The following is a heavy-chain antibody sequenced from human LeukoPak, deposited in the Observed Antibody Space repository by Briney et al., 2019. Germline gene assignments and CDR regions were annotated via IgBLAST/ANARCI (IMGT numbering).Heavy chain of an antibody. D-gene: IGHD3-22*01. CDR1: GFTFSSYG. CDR2: IRYDGGNK. J-gene: IGHJ5*02. Sequence: PTGGSLRLSCAASGFTFSSYGMHWVRQAPGKGLEWVAFIRYDGGNKYYADSVKGRFTISRDNSKNTLYLQMNSLRAEDTAVYYCANGNYYDSTTYTWFDPGGQGPLVTVS. CDR3: ANGNYYDSTTYTWFDP. V-gene: IGHV3-30*02.